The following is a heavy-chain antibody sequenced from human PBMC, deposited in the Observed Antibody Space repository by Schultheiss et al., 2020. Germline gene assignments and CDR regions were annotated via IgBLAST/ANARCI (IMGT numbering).Heavy chain of an antibody. D-gene: IGHD2/OR15-2a*01. Sequence: ASVKVSCKASGYTFTSHYIHWVRQAPGQGLEWMGWISTYNGNTNYAQNLQGRATMTTDTSTSTAYMELRSLRSDDTAVYYCARVGNIVRRRPNWFDPWGQGTLVTVSS. V-gene: IGHV1-18*04. CDR1: GYTFTSHY. CDR2: ISTYNGNT. J-gene: IGHJ5*02. CDR3: ARVGNIVRRRPNWFDP.